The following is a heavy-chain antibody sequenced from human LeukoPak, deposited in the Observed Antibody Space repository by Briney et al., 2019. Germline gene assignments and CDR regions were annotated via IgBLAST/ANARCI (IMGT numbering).Heavy chain of an antibody. CDR2: IKSKTDGGTT. Sequence: GGSLRLSCAASGFTFSNAWMNWVRQAPGKGLEWVGRIKSKTDGGTTDYAAPVKGRFTISRDDSKNTLYLQMNSLKTEDTAVYYCTTDRWYSSGWNYYGMDVWGQGTTVTVSS. CDR3: TTDRWYSSGWNYYGMDV. V-gene: IGHV3-15*07. D-gene: IGHD6-19*01. J-gene: IGHJ6*02. CDR1: GFTFSNAW.